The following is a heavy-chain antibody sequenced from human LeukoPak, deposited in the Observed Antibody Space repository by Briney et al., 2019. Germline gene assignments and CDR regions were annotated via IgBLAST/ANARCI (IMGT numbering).Heavy chain of an antibody. J-gene: IGHJ5*02. CDR3: ARHGSYWFDP. CDR2: MYIGGTT. D-gene: IGHD6-6*01. V-gene: IGHV4-4*02. Sequence: SGTLSLTCGVSGGSISSSNWWSWVRQPPGKGLEWIGKMYIGGTTHYNPSLKSRVTMSVDRSKNEFSLELSSVTAADTAVYYCARHGSYWFDPWGQGTLVTISS. CDR1: GGSISSSNW.